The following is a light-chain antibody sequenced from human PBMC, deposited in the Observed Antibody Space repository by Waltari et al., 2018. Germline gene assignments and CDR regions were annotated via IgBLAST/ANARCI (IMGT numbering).Light chain of an antibody. V-gene: IGKV1-39*01. CDR1: QSIGTY. J-gene: IGKJ4*01. CDR2: AAS. CDR3: QQTYSMPAT. Sequence: DIQMTQSPASLSASLRARVIITCRASQSIGTYVNWYQRKPGEAPELLIHAASSLQSGVPSRFSGSGSGTDFTLTISSLQPEDFATYYCQQTYSMPATFGGGTKVEIK.